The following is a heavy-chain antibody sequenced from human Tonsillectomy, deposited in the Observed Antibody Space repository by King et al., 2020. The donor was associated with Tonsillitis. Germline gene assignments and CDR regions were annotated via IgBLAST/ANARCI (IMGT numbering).Heavy chain of an antibody. D-gene: IGHD3-3*02. CDR1: GFTFSNYG. CDR2: IWFDGRNK. Sequence: VQLVESGGGVVQPGRSLRLSCAVSGFTFSNYGMHWVRQAPGKGLEWVAVIWFDGRNKYYADSVKGRFTISRDNSKNTLYLQMNSLRAEDTAVYYCARVLSRRASFDYWGQGTLVTVSS. J-gene: IGHJ4*02. V-gene: IGHV3-33*08. CDR3: ARVLSRRASFDY.